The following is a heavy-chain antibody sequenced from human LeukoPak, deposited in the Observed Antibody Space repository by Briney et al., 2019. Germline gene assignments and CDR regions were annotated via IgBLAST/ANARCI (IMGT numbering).Heavy chain of an antibody. D-gene: IGHD6-19*01. V-gene: IGHV4-59*01. CDR2: IYYSGST. J-gene: IGHJ4*02. Sequence: PSETLSLTCTVSGGSISSYYWSWIRQPPGKGLEWIGYIYYSGSTNYNPSLKSRVTISVDTSKNQFSLKLSSVTAADTAVYYCARRVAEAGGYFDYWGQGTLVTVSS. CDR3: ARRVAEAGGYFDY. CDR1: GGSISSYY.